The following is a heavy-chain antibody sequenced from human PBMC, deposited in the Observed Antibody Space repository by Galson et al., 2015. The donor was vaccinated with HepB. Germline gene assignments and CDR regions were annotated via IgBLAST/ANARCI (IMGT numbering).Heavy chain of an antibody. CDR1: GDSISSNNYY. CDR3: ARSSDMVATYY. Sequence: ETLSLTCTVSGDSISSNNYYWGWIRQPPGKGLEWIGSIYYTGNTHYNPSLKRRVTIFGDTSKNQFSLNLRSVTAADTAVYFCARSSDMVATYYWGQGTLVTVSS. D-gene: IGHD5-12*01. V-gene: IGHV4-39*01. J-gene: IGHJ4*02. CDR2: IYYTGNT.